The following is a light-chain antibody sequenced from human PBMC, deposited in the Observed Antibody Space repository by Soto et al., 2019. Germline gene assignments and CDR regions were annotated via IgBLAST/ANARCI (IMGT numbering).Light chain of an antibody. CDR2: EVT. V-gene: IGLV2-14*01. CDR1: SSDVGIYKY. CDR3: SSYTTSTTRV. Sequence: QSALTQPASVSGSPGQSIAISCTGSSSDVGIYKYVSWYQQHPGKVPKLIIYEVTNRPSGVSNRFSGSKSGNTASLTTSGLQVEEEADYYCSSYTTSTTRVFAPGTKVTVL. J-gene: IGLJ1*01.